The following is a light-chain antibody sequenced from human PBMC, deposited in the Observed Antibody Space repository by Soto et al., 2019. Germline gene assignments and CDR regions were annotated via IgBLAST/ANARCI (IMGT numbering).Light chain of an antibody. CDR1: SSDVGTYNY. J-gene: IGLJ3*02. Sequence: QSVLTQPASVSGSPGQSIIISCTGTSSDVGTYNYVSWYQQYPGKAPKLMIYEVTNRPSGVSNRFSGSKSGNTASLTISGLQAEDEADYYCTSYTSSSTQVFGGGTKVTVL. V-gene: IGLV2-14*01. CDR2: EVT. CDR3: TSYTSSSTQV.